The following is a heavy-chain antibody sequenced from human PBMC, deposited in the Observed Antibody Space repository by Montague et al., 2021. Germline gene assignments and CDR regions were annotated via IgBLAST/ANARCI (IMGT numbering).Heavy chain of an antibody. V-gene: IGHV3-74*01. CDR3: ASHQNSGNSPLDY. J-gene: IGHJ4*02. Sequence: SLRLSCAASGFTFSSYWMHWVRQAPGKGLVWVSRINSDGSNTDYADSVKGRFTISRENAKNTLYLQMNNLRAEDTVVYYCASHQNSGNSPLDYWGQGTLVTVSS. D-gene: IGHD1-26*01. CDR2: INSDGSNT. CDR1: GFTFSSYW.